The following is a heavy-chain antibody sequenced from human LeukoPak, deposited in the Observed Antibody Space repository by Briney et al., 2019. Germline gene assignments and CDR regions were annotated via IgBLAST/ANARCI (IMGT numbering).Heavy chain of an antibody. CDR2: ISSSGSTI. CDR3: AELGITMIGGV. V-gene: IGHV3-48*03. D-gene: IGHD3-10*02. CDR1: GFNFSSYE. J-gene: IGHJ6*04. Sequence: GGSLRVSCAASGFNFSSYEMNWGRQAPGKGLEWVSYISSSGSTIYYADSVKGRFTISRDTAKNSLYLQMNSLRAEDTAVYYCAELGITMIGGVWGKGTTVTISS.